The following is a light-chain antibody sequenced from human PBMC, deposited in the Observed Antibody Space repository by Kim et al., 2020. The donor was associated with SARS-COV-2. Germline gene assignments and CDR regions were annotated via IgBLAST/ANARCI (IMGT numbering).Light chain of an antibody. J-gene: IGLJ3*02. CDR2: QDN. CDR1: ELGDKY. V-gene: IGLV3-1*01. CDR3: QAWAGHTAV. Sequence: SYELTQPPSVSVSPGQTASITCSGDELGDKYACWYQQKPGQSPVLVIYQDNKRPSEIPERFSGSNSGNTATLTISGTQAMDEADYYCQAWAGHTAVFGGG.